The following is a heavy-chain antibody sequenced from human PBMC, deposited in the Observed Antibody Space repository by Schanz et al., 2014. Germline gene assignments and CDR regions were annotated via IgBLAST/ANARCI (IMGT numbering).Heavy chain of an antibody. CDR1: GFTFSDYY. V-gene: IGHV3-11*01. J-gene: IGHJ3*02. CDR2: ISGSGGST. D-gene: IGHD5-12*01. Sequence: QVQLVESGGGLVKPGGSLRLSCVASGFTFSDYYMSWIRQAPGKGLEWVAGISGSGGSTDYAESVKGRFTISRHNSKNTLYLQMNSLRAEDTAVYYCARDDGYNSAFDIWGQGTMVTVSS. CDR3: ARDDGYNSAFDI.